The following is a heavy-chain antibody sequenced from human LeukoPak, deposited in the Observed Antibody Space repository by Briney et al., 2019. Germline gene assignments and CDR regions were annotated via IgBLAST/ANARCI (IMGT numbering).Heavy chain of an antibody. V-gene: IGHV4-4*07. J-gene: IGHJ5*02. Sequence: PSETLSLTCTVSGGSISSYYWSWIRQPAGKGLEWIGRIYTSGSTNYNPSLKSRVTMSVDTSKNQFSLKLSSVTAADTAVYYCAREGVNYYDSSGYYAVSWGQGTLVTVSS. CDR2: IYTSGST. CDR3: AREGVNYYDSSGYYAVS. D-gene: IGHD3-22*01. CDR1: GGSISSYY.